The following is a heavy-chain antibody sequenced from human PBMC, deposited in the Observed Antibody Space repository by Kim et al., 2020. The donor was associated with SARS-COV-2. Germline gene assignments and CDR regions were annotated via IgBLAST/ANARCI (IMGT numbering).Heavy chain of an antibody. J-gene: IGHJ6*02. CDR2: IIPILGIA. D-gene: IGHD4-4*01. V-gene: IGHV1-69*04. CDR1: GGTFSSYT. Sequence: SVKVSCKASGGTFSSYTISWVRQAPGQGLEWIGRIIPILGIANYAQKFQGRVTITADKSTSTAYMELSSLRSEDTAVYYCARDVPYYSNYDPSTYYYYGMDVWGQGTTVTVSS. CDR3: ARDVPYYSNYDPSTYYYYGMDV.